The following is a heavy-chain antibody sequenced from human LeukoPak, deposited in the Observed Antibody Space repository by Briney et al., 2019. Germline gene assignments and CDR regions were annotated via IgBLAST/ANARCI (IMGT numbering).Heavy chain of an antibody. CDR3: ARELIAAAGTFDY. V-gene: IGHV4-39*07. CDR1: GGSISSSSYY. D-gene: IGHD6-13*01. CDR2: IYYSGST. Sequence: SETLSLTCTVSGGSISSSSYYWGWIRQPPGKGLEWIGSIYYSGSTYYNPSLKSRVTISVDTSKNQFSLKLSSVTAADTAVYYCARELIAAAGTFDYWGRGTLVTVSS. J-gene: IGHJ4*02.